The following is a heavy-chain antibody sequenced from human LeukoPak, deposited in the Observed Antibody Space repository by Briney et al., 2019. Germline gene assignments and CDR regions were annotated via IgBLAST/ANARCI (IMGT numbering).Heavy chain of an antibody. D-gene: IGHD4-11*01. J-gene: IGHJ4*02. V-gene: IGHV3-23*01. CDR3: ARDAARVIDY. CDR1: GFTFSSYA. Sequence: PGGSLRLSCAASGFTFSSYAMTWVRQAPGKGLEWVSVISGSGTSTYYADSVKGRFTISRDNSKNTLYLQMNSLRAEDTAVYYCARDAARVIDYWGQGTLVTVSS. CDR2: ISGSGTST.